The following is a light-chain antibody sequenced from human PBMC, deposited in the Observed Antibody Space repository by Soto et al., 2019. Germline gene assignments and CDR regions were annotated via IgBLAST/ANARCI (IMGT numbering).Light chain of an antibody. CDR2: GAS. CDR1: QSISRN. J-gene: IGKJ1*01. CDR3: QQYNSWPLP. Sequence: EILMTKSPTTLSVSPGEMATLSWGASQSISRNLAWYQQRTGQAPRLLMYGASTRATGIPARLSGSGYGTEFTITISSVQYEDFEVYSCQQYNSWPLPFGQGTKVDIK. V-gene: IGKV3-15*01.